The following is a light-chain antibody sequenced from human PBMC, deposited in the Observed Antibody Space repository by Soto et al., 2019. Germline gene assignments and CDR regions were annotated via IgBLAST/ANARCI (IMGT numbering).Light chain of an antibody. CDR1: TTDVGGYDY. CDR3: SSYTSSSTLGV. J-gene: IGLJ1*01. CDR2: EVN. Sequence: QSALTQPASVSGSPGQSITISCTGTTTDVGGYDYVSWYQQHPGKAPKLMIYEVNNRPSGVSNRFSGSKSGNTASLTISGIQAKDEADYYCSSYTSSSTLGVFGTGTKLTVL. V-gene: IGLV2-14*01.